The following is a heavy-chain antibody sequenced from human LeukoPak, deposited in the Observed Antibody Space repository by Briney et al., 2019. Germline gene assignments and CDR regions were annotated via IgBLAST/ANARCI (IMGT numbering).Heavy chain of an antibody. V-gene: IGHV4-39*01. J-gene: IGHJ5*02. CDR3: ARRDSYGGGWFDP. Sequence: PSETLSLTCTVSGGSISSNNYYWGWVCQPPGKGLDLIGTIYYSGSTYYKPSLKSRVTISVDTSKNQLSLKLSSVTAADTAVYYCARRDSYGGGWFDPWGQGTLVTVSS. D-gene: IGHD4-23*01. CDR1: GGSISSNNYY. CDR2: IYYSGST.